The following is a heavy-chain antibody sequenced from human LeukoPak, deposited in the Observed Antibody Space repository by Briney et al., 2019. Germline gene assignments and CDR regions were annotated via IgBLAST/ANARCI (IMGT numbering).Heavy chain of an antibody. CDR3: AKVEPKIAAAGTGDAFDI. D-gene: IGHD6-13*01. Sequence: PGGSLRLSCAASGFTFSDYYMSWIRQAPGKGLEWVSYISSSGSTIYYADSVKGRFTISRDNSKNTLYLQMNSLRAEDTAVYYCAKVEPKIAAAGTGDAFDIWGQGTMVTVSS. CDR1: GFTFSDYY. J-gene: IGHJ3*02. V-gene: IGHV3-11*04. CDR2: ISSSGSTI.